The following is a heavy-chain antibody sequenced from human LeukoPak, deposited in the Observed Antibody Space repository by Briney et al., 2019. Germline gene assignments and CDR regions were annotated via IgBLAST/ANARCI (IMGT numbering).Heavy chain of an antibody. CDR1: GYTFIRFW. CDR2: IYPGDSET. D-gene: IGHD5-18*01. CDR3: ATGGIYSSNFDY. V-gene: IGHV5-51*01. J-gene: IGHJ4*02. Sequence: GESLKISCKGSGYTFIRFWIGWVPQMPGKGLEWMGIIYPGDSETRYSPSFQGQVTISVDKSISTAYLQWSSLKASDTAVYYCATGGIYSSNFDYWGQGTLVTVSS.